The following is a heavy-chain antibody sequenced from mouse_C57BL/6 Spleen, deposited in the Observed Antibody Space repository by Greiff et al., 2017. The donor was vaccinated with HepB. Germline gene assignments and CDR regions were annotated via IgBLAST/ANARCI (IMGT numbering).Heavy chain of an antibody. CDR2: SRNKANDYTT. Sequence: DVMLVESGGGLVQSGRSLRLSCATSGFTFSDFYMEWVRQAPGKGLEWIAASRNKANDYTTEYSASVKGRFIVSRDTSQSILYLQMNALRAEDTAIYYCARDVYGRFDYWGQGTTLTVSS. V-gene: IGHV7-1*01. J-gene: IGHJ2*01. D-gene: IGHD1-1*01. CDR1: GFTFSDFY. CDR3: ARDVYGRFDY.